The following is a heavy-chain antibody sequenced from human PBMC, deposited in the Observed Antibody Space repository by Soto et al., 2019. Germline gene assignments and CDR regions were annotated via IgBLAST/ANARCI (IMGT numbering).Heavy chain of an antibody. D-gene: IGHD1-1*01. CDR3: ARDLGVLEQRWFDP. V-gene: IGHV4-30-4*01. CDR2: IYYSGST. J-gene: IGHJ5*02. Sequence: SETLSLTCTVSGGSISSGDYYWSWIRQPPGKGLEWIGYIYYSGSTYYNPSLKSRVTISVDTSKNQFSLKLSSVTAADTAVYYCARDLGVLEQRWFDPWGQGTLVTVSS. CDR1: GGSISSGDYY.